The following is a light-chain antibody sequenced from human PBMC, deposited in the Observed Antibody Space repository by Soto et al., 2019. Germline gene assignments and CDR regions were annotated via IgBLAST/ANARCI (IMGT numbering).Light chain of an antibody. J-gene: IGLJ3*02. CDR3: QTCDTGFHCV. CDR1: SGHATYT. V-gene: IGLV4-69*01. Sequence: QLVLTQSPSASASLGVSVKLTCTLNSGHATYTITCLQHQPEKGPRFLMRLHSDGTHYRGDGIPDRLSCSSSGAERYLTISSLQSEEEADYYCQTCDTGFHCVFGGGTKLTVL. CDR2: LHSDGTH.